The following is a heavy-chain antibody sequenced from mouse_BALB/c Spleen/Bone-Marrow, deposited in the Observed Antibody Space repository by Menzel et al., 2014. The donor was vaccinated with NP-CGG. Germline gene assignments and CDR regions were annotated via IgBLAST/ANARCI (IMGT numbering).Heavy chain of an antibody. V-gene: IGHV1-14*01. J-gene: IGHJ2*01. D-gene: IGHD2-3*01. CDR1: GYIFPDYV. Sequence: VPVMVKPGASVKMSCQASGYIFPDYVMHWVKQKPGQGLEWIGFFNPYNDDSNYNEKFKGKATLTSDKSSSTAYMELSSLTSEDSAVYYCAREGWLLRFDYWGQGTPRTVSS. CDR2: FNPYNDDS. CDR3: AREGWLLRFDY.